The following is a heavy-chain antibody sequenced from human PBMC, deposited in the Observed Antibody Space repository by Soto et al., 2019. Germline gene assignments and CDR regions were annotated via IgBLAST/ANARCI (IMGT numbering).Heavy chain of an antibody. CDR3: ARFTWWLRGTAYNWFDP. V-gene: IGHV1-69*13. Sequence: SVKVSCKASGGTFSSYAISWVRQAPGQGLEWMGGIIPIFGTANYAQKFQGRVTITADESTSTAYMELSSLRSEDTAVYYCARFTWWLRGTAYNWFDPWGQGTLVTVSS. J-gene: IGHJ5*02. CDR2: IIPIFGTA. D-gene: IGHD5-12*01. CDR1: GGTFSSYA.